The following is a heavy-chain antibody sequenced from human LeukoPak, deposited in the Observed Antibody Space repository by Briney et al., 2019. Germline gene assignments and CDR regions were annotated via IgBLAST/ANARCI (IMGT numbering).Heavy chain of an antibody. CDR3: ARDNDSRDPPHFDY. V-gene: IGHV1-69*06. CDR2: IIPIFGTA. CDR1: GVTFSNFA. J-gene: IGHJ4*02. D-gene: IGHD3-16*01. Sequence: SVKVSCKASGVTFSNFAISWVRQAPGQRLEWMGGIIPIFGTANYAQKFQGRVTITADKSTSTAYMELSSLRSEDTAVYYCARDNDSRDPPHFDYWGQGTLVTVSA.